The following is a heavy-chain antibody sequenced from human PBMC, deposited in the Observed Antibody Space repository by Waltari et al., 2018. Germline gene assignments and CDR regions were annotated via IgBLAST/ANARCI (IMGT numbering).Heavy chain of an antibody. Sequence: VQQLQPGADVKKHGAAAKISSYDSAYSFPDYYIHWVKQAPGKGLEWMGPVAPEDGETVFAESFQGRLTMTADTSIDTAYMELSRLRFDDTAVYYCSTRRSILAFDVWGQGTVVTVAS. CDR1: AYSFPDYY. V-gene: IGHV1-69-2*01. J-gene: IGHJ3*01. CDR2: VAPEDGET. CDR3: STRRSILAFDV. D-gene: IGHD3-9*01.